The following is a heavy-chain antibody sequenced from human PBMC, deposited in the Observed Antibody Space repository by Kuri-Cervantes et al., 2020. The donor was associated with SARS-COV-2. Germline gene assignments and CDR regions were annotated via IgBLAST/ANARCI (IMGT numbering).Heavy chain of an antibody. V-gene: IGHV4-59*08. D-gene: IGHD4-23*01. Sequence: SETLSLTCAVYGGSFSGYYWSWIRQPPGKGLEWIGYIYYSGSTNYNPSLKSRVTVSVDASKNQFSLKLSSVTAADTAVYYCARALLIYGGDFDYWGQGTLVTVSS. CDR2: IYYSGST. CDR1: GGSFSGYY. J-gene: IGHJ4*02. CDR3: ARALLIYGGDFDY.